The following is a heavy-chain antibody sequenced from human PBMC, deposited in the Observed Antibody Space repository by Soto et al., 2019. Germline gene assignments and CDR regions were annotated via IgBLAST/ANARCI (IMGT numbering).Heavy chain of an antibody. J-gene: IGHJ1*01. CDR2: IIPILGIA. CDR3: ARESVVVPAAIGYFQH. Sequence: QVQLVQSGAEVKKPGSSVKVSCKASGGTFSSYTISWVRQAPGQGLEWMGRIIPILGIANYAQKFQGRVTITADKSTSTAYMELSSLRSEDTAVYYCARESVVVPAAIGYFQHWCQGTLVTVSS. V-gene: IGHV1-69*08. CDR1: GGTFSSYT. D-gene: IGHD2-2*02.